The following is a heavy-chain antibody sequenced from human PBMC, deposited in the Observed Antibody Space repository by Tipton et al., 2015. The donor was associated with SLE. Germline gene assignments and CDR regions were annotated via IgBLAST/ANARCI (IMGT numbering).Heavy chain of an antibody. Sequence: LRLSCTVSGGSISSYYWSWIRQPPGKGLEWIGNIYYSGSTNYNPSLKSRVTISVDTSKNQFSLKLSSVTAADTAVYYCARGDNSGCLDWGQGTLVTVSS. J-gene: IGHJ4*02. CDR3: ARGDNSGCLD. V-gene: IGHV4-59*01. D-gene: IGHD6-19*01. CDR2: IYYSGST. CDR1: GGSISSYY.